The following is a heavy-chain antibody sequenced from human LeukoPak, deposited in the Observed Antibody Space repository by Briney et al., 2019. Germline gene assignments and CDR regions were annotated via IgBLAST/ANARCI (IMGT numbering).Heavy chain of an antibody. V-gene: IGHV1-18*01. CDR2: ISAYNGNT. D-gene: IGHD4-23*01. Sequence: ASVKVSCKTSGYTFTSHGINWARQAPGQGLEWMGWISAYNGNTNSAHKLQGRVTMTTDTSTTTAYMELRSLRSDDTAVYYCARDRGTVVFDYWGQGTLVTVSS. CDR1: GYTFTSHG. CDR3: ARDRGTVVFDY. J-gene: IGHJ4*02.